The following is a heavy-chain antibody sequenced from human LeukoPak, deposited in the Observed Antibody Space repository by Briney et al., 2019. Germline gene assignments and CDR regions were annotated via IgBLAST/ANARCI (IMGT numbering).Heavy chain of an antibody. CDR2: INHSGST. CDR1: GGSFSGYY. J-gene: IGHJ5*02. V-gene: IGHV4-34*01. D-gene: IGHD2-2*01. Sequence: SETLSLTCAVYGGSFSGYYWSWIRQPPGKGLEWIGEINHSGSTNYNPSLKSRVTISGDTSKNQFSLKLSSVTAADTAVYYCARGRVVVPAAIKTERDHWGQGTLVTVSS. CDR3: ARGRVVVPAAIKTERDH.